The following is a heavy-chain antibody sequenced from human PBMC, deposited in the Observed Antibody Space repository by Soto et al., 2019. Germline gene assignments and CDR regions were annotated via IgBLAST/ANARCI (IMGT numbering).Heavy chain of an antibody. CDR2: IKEDGGQE. Sequence: EVQLVESGGGLVQPGGSLRLACAASGFTFSSYWMSWVRQAPGKGLEWVANIKEDGGQEYYVDSVKGRFIISRDNAKSSLYLQMNSLRAEDTAVYYCARDWGANSSTWGDHWGQGTLVTVSS. D-gene: IGHD6-13*01. CDR1: GFTFSSYW. CDR3: ARDWGANSSTWGDH. V-gene: IGHV3-7*05. J-gene: IGHJ4*02.